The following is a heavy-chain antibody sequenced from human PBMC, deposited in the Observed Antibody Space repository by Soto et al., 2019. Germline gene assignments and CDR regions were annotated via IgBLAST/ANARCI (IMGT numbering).Heavy chain of an antibody. CDR3: ASDQGQQLMYYFDY. CDR1: GGTFSSYA. V-gene: IGHV1-69*06. J-gene: IGHJ4*02. D-gene: IGHD6-13*01. CDR2: IIPIFGTA. Sequence: SVKVSCKASGGTFSSYAISWVRQAPGQGLEWMGGIIPIFGTANYAQKFQGRVTITADKSTSTAYMELSSLRSEDTAVYYCASDQGQQLMYYFDYWGQGTLVTVSS.